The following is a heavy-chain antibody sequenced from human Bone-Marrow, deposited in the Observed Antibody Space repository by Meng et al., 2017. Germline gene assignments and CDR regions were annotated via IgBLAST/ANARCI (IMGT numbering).Heavy chain of an antibody. Sequence: GESLKISCAASGFTFSSYWMSWVRQAPGKGLEWVANIKEDGSEKYYVDSVKGRFTISRDNAKISLYLQMNSLRAEDTAVYYCAKLLAVAGTFFPNWGQGTLVTVSS. V-gene: IGHV3-7*01. D-gene: IGHD6-19*01. CDR2: IKEDGSEK. CDR1: GFTFSSYW. CDR3: AKLLAVAGTFFPN. J-gene: IGHJ4*02.